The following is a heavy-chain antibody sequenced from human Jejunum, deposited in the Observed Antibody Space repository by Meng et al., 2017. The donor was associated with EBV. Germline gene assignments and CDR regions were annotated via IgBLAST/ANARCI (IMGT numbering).Heavy chain of an antibody. V-gene: IGHV1-2*06. CDR3: ARDYSDSSRQGY. Sequence: QVQLVQRGAEVNQPGASVRVSCKASGYTFTGYFIHWVRQAPGQGLEWMGRINPNSGGTSYTQKFQGRVTMTRDTSITTAYMELSRLGSDDTAVYYCARDYSDSSRQGYWGQGTLVTVSS. CDR1: GYTFTGYF. D-gene: IGHD3-22*01. CDR2: INPNSGGT. J-gene: IGHJ4*02.